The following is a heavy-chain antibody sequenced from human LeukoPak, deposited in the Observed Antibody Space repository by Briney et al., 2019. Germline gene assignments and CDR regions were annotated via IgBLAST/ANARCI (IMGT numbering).Heavy chain of an antibody. CDR1: GGTFISYA. CDR3: ARSDPGYCSGGSCLNYYYYGMDV. V-gene: IGHV1-69*13. J-gene: IGHJ6*02. CDR2: IIPIFGTA. Sequence: SVKVSFKASGGTFISYAISWVRQAPGQGVEWMGGIIPIFGTANYAQKFQGRVTITADESTSTAYMELSSLRSENTAVYYCARSDPGYCSGGSCLNYYYYGMDVWGQGTTVTVSS. D-gene: IGHD2-15*01.